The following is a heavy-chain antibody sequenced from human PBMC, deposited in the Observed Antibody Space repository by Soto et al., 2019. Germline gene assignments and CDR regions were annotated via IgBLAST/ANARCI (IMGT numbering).Heavy chain of an antibody. J-gene: IGHJ5*02. CDR3: ARMPGILNVEFDP. CDR1: GGSFSGYY. Sequence: SETLSLTCAVYGGSFSGYYWSWIRQPPGKGLEWIGEINHSGSTNYNPSLKSRVSISVDTSKNQFSLKLSSVTAADTAVYYCARMPGILNVEFDPWGQGTLVTVSS. CDR2: INHSGST. D-gene: IGHD3-10*01. V-gene: IGHV4-34*01.